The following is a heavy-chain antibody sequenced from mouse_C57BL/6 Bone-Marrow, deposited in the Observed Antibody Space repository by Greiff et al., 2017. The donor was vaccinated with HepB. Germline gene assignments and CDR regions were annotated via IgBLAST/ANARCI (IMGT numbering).Heavy chain of an antibody. J-gene: IGHJ4*01. CDR1: GFSLTSYG. V-gene: IGHV2-2*01. Sequence: VKLMESGPGLVQPSQSLSITCTVSGFSLTSYGVHWVRQSPGKGLEWLGVIWSGGSTDYNAAFISRLSISKDNSKSQVFFKMNSLQADDTAIYYCARRGDGNYEDYYAMDYWGQGTSVTVSS. CDR3: ARRGDGNYEDYYAMDY. CDR2: IWSGGST. D-gene: IGHD2-1*01.